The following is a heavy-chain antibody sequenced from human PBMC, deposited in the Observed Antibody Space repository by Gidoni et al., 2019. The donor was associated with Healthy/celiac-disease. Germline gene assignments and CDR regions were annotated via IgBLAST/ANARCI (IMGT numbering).Heavy chain of an antibody. CDR2: IYYSGST. J-gene: IGHJ2*01. V-gene: IGHV4-31*03. CDR3: ARDSGGDWYFDL. CDR1: GGPISSGGYY. D-gene: IGHD6-25*01. Sequence: QVQLQESGPGLVKPSQTLSLTCTVSGGPISSGGYYWSWIRRHPGKGLEWIGYIYYSGSTYYNPSLKSRVTISVDTSKNQFSLKLSSVTAADTAVYYCARDSGGDWYFDLWGRGTLVTVSS.